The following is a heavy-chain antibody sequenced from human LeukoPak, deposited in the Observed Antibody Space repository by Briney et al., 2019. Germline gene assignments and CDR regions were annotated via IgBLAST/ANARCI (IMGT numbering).Heavy chain of an antibody. CDR1: GYSISSGYY. CDR3: ARRFRSGSYYGY. D-gene: IGHD3-10*01. CDR2: INHSGST. J-gene: IGHJ4*02. Sequence: SETLSLTCTVSGYSISSGYYWGWIRQPPGKGLEWIGEINHSGSTNYNPSLKSRVTISVDTSKNQFSLKLSSVTAADTAVYYCARRFRSGSYYGYWGQGTLVTVSS. V-gene: IGHV4-38-2*02.